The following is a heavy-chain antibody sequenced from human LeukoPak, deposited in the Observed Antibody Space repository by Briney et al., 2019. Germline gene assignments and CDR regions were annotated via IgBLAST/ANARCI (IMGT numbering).Heavy chain of an antibody. CDR1: GGSIRSSYYY. J-gene: IGHJ5*02. CDR3: ARDMHYYGSGSYMSQFDP. V-gene: IGHV4-39*02. CDR2: IYDSGST. Sequence: SETLSLTCTVSGGSIRSSYYYWGWIGQPPGKGRGWMGGIYDSGSTYYNPSLKSRVTISVDTSKNQFSLKLNSVTAADTAVYYCARDMHYYGSGSYMSQFDPWGQGTLVTVSS. D-gene: IGHD3-10*01.